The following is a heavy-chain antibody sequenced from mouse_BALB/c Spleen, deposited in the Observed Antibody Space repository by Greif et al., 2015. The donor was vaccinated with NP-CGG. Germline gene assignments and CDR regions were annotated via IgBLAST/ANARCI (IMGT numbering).Heavy chain of an antibody. D-gene: IGHD1-1*02. CDR3: VRDGNFDY. Sequence: EVNVVESGGGLVQPKGSLKLSCAASGFTFNTNAMNWVRQAPGKGLEWVARIRSKSNNYATYYADSVKDRFTISRDDSQSMLYRQMNNLKTEDTAMYYCVRDGNFDYWGQGTTLTVSS. CDR1: GFTFNTNA. CDR2: IRSKSNNYAT. V-gene: IGHV10S3*01. J-gene: IGHJ2*01.